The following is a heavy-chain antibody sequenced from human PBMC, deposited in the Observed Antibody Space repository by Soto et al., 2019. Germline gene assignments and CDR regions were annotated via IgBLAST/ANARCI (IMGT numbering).Heavy chain of an antibody. D-gene: IGHD2-2*02. V-gene: IGHV1-69*13. CDR1: GGTFSSYA. Sequence: GASVKVSCKASGGTFSSYAISWVRQAPGQGLEWMGGIIPIFGTANYAQKFQGRVTITADESTSTAYMELSSLRSEDTAVYYCAREGDPVIVVVPAATPRAEYFQHWGQGTLVTVSS. CDR3: AREGDPVIVVVPAATPRAEYFQH. CDR2: IIPIFGTA. J-gene: IGHJ1*01.